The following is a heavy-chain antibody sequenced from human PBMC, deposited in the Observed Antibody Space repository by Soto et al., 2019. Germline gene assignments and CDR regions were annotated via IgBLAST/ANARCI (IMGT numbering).Heavy chain of an antibody. CDR1: GGSFSGYY. Sequence: SETLSLTCAVYGGSFSGYYWSWIRQPPGKGLEWIGEINHSGSTNCNPSLKSRVTISVDTSKNQFSLKLSSVTAADTAVYYCARGGRGYCSGGSCYPGREYYYGMDVWGQGTTVTVSS. J-gene: IGHJ6*02. CDR3: ARGGRGYCSGGSCYPGREYYYGMDV. V-gene: IGHV4-34*01. D-gene: IGHD2-15*01. CDR2: INHSGST.